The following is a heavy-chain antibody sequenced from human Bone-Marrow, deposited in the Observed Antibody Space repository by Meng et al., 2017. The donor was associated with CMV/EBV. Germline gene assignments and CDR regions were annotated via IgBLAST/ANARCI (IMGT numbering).Heavy chain of an antibody. J-gene: IGHJ4*02. CDR1: GGTFSSYA. Sequence: SVKVSCKASGGTFSSYAISWVRQAPGQGLEWMGGIIPILGIANYAQKFQGRVTITADKSTSTAYMELSSLRSEDTAVYYCARGLAARPPEYWGQRTLVTVSS. CDR2: IIPILGIA. CDR3: ARGLAARPPEY. V-gene: IGHV1-69*10. D-gene: IGHD6-6*01.